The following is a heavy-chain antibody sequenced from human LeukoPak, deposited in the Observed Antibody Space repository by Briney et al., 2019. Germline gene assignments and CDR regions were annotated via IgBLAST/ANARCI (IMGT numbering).Heavy chain of an antibody. CDR3: ARVYSGSWYGAFLDY. V-gene: IGHV3-72*01. CDR2: TRNKANSYTT. Sequence: GGSLRLSCVASGFSFSDHYMDWVRQAPGKGLEWVGRTRNKANSYTTEYAASVKGRFTISRDDSKNSLYLQMNSLKTEDTAVYYCARVYSGSWYGAFLDYWGQGTLVTVSS. D-gene: IGHD6-13*01. J-gene: IGHJ4*02. CDR1: GFSFSDHY.